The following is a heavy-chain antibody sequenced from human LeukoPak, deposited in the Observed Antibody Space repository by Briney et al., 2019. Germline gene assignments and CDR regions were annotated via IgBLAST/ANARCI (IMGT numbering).Heavy chain of an antibody. CDR1: GFTFRSYS. Sequence: GGSLRLSCAASGFTFRSYSMNWVRQAPGKRLEWLSSITSSGSHMYYADSVKGRFTISRDNAKSSLYLQMNSLSAEDTAVYYCVSFMTTVTIPDYWGQGTLVTVSS. CDR2: ITSSGSHM. V-gene: IGHV3-21*01. CDR3: VSFMTTVTIPDY. D-gene: IGHD4-17*01. J-gene: IGHJ4*02.